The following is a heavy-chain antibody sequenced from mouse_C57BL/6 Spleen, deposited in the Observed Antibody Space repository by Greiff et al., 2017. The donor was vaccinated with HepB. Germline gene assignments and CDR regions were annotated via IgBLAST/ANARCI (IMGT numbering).Heavy chain of an antibody. CDR2: IDPSDSET. Sequence: VQLQQPGAELVRPGSSVKLSCKASGYTFTSYWMHWVKQRPIQGLEWIGNIDPSDSETHYNQKFKDKATLTVDKSSSTAYMQLSSLTSEDSAVYYCARRQMGAMDYWGQGTSVTVSS. J-gene: IGHJ4*01. V-gene: IGHV1-52*01. CDR1: GYTFTSYW. CDR3: ARRQMGAMDY. D-gene: IGHD6-1*01.